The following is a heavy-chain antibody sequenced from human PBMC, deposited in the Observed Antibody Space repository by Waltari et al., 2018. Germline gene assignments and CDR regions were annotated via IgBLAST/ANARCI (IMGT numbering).Heavy chain of an antibody. CDR3: ASRYYDFWSGYYNSDY. CDR1: GGSFSGYY. D-gene: IGHD3-3*01. V-gene: IGHV4-34*01. Sequence: QVQLQQWGAGLLKPSETLSLTCAVYGGSFSGYYWSWIRQPPGKGLGWIGEINHSGSTNYNPSLKSRVSISVDTSKNQFSRKLSSVTAADTAVYYCASRYYDFWSGYYNSDYWGQGTLVTVSS. CDR2: INHSGST. J-gene: IGHJ4*02.